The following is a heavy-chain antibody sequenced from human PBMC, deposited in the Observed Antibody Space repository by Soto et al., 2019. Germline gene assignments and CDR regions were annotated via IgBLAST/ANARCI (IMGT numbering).Heavy chain of an antibody. D-gene: IGHD2-15*01. V-gene: IGHV3-33*01. J-gene: IGHJ5*02. CDR1: GFTFSSYG. Sequence: VQLVESGGGVVQPGRSLRLSCAASGFTFSSYGMHWVRQAPGKGLEWVAVIWYDGSNKYYADSVKGRFTISRDNSKNTLYLQMNSLRAEDTAVYYCARGRYCSGGSCSYNWFDPWGQGTLVTVSS. CDR2: IWYDGSNK. CDR3: ARGRYCSGGSCSYNWFDP.